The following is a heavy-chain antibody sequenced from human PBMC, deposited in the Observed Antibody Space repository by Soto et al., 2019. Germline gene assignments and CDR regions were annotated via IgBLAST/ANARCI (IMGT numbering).Heavy chain of an antibody. Sequence: PGGSLRLSCEGSGFTFSNYGIHWVRQAPGMGLDWVAVIWYDGNNKYYSESVKGRFTISRDNSKNTVFLEMSSLRAEGTAVYYCARGNYGASGIDYWGPGALVTVSS. CDR2: IWYDGNNK. CDR3: ARGNYGASGIDY. D-gene: IGHD1-7*01. V-gene: IGHV3-33*01. J-gene: IGHJ4*02. CDR1: GFTFSNYG.